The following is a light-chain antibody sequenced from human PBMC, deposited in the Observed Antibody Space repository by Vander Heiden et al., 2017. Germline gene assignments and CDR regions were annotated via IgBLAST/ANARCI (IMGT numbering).Light chain of an antibody. CDR3: QAWDSSYVV. Sequence: SYELTQPPSVYVSPGQTVSITCSGDKLGAKYACWYQQRPGQSPVLVIYQDSKRPSGIPERFSGSNSGNTATLTISGTQAMDEADYYCQAWDSSYVVFGGGTKLTVL. J-gene: IGLJ2*01. CDR1: KLGAKY. CDR2: QDS. V-gene: IGLV3-1*01.